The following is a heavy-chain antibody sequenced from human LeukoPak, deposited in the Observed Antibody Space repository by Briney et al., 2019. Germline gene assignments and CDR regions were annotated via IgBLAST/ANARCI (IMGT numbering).Heavy chain of an antibody. CDR1: GFTFSSYG. D-gene: IGHD3-10*01. Sequence: PGGSLRLSCAASGFTFSSYGMHWVRQAPGKGLEWVAFIRYDGSNKYYADSVKGRFTFSRDNSKNTLYLQMNSLRAEDTAVYYCAKLYYGSGSYSTLHDAFDIWGQGTMVTVSS. V-gene: IGHV3-30*02. J-gene: IGHJ3*02. CDR3: AKLYYGSGSYSTLHDAFDI. CDR2: IRYDGSNK.